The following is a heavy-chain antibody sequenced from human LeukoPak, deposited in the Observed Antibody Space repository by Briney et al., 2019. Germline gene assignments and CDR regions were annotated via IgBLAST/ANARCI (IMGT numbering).Heavy chain of an antibody. CDR3: ASINRLLWFGESNPSDAFDI. V-gene: IGHV1-8*01. D-gene: IGHD3-10*01. CDR1: GYTFTSYD. Sequence: GASVKVSCKASGYTFTSYDINWVRQATGQGLEWMGWMNPNSGNTGYAQKFQGRVTMTRNTSISTAYMELSSLRSEDTAVYYCASINRLLWFGESNPSDAFDIWGQGTMVTVSS. CDR2: MNPNSGNT. J-gene: IGHJ3*02.